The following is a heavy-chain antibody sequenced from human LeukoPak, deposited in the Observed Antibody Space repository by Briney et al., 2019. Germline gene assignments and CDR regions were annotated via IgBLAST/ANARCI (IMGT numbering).Heavy chain of an antibody. D-gene: IGHD1-26*01. CDR2: INPSGGST. Sequence: ASVKVSCKASGYIFTSYYMHWVRQAPGQGLEWMGMINPSGGSTTYAQKFQGRVTLTRDTSTSTAYMELSSLRSEDTAVYYCARNQEGATIDYWGQGTLVTVSS. V-gene: IGHV1-46*03. CDR1: GYIFTSYY. CDR3: ARNQEGATIDY. J-gene: IGHJ4*02.